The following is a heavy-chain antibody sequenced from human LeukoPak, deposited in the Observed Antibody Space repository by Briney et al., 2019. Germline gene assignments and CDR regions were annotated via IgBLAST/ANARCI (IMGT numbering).Heavy chain of an antibody. CDR2: INHSGST. CDR1: GGSFSGYY. J-gene: IGHJ4*02. V-gene: IGHV4-34*01. CDR3: AGSPFDY. Sequence: PSETLSLTCAVYGGSFSGYYWSWIRQPPGKGLEWIGEINHSGSTNYNPSLKSRVTISVDTSKNQFSLKLSSVTAADTAVYYCAGSPFDYWGQGTLVTVSS.